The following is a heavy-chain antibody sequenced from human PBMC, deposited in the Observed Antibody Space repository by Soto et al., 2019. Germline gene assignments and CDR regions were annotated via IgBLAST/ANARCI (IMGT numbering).Heavy chain of an antibody. V-gene: IGHV4-31*03. J-gene: IGHJ4*02. Sequence: QVQLQESGPGLVKPSQTLSLTCTFSGGSISTGGYYWTWIRQHPGKGLEWIGYIYYSGSTYYNPSLTSRVTISVDTSKNQCPLKLSSVTAADTAVYYCARGLSVTLFDNWGQGTLVTVSS. CDR2: IYYSGST. D-gene: IGHD4-17*01. CDR3: ARGLSVTLFDN. CDR1: GGSISTGGYY.